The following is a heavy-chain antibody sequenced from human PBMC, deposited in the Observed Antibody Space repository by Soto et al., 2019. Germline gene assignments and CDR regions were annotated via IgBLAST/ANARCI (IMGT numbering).Heavy chain of an antibody. Sequence: EVQLVESGGGLVKPGGSLRLSCAASGFTFSTYSMNWVRQAQGKGLEWVSSISSSSSYIYYADSVKGRFTISRDNAKNALYLQMNSLRAEDTAVYYWARYDSSGYYWPYYYYGMDVWGQGTTVTVSS. CDR1: GFTFSTYS. CDR2: ISSSSSYI. V-gene: IGHV3-21*01. D-gene: IGHD3-22*01. J-gene: IGHJ6*02. CDR3: ARYDSSGYYWPYYYYGMDV.